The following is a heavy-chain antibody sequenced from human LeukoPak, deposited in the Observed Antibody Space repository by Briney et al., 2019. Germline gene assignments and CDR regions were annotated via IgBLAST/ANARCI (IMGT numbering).Heavy chain of an antibody. J-gene: IGHJ5*02. CDR3: ARHGIVGATRHNWFDP. CDR1: GGSISSGGYY. V-gene: IGHV4-31*03. CDR2: IYYSGST. Sequence: SETLSLTCTVSGGSISSGGYYWSWIRQHPGKGLEWIGYIYYSGSTYYTPSLKSRVTISVDTSKNQFSLKLSSVTAADTAVYYCARHGIVGATRHNWFDPWGQGTLVTVSS. D-gene: IGHD1-26*01.